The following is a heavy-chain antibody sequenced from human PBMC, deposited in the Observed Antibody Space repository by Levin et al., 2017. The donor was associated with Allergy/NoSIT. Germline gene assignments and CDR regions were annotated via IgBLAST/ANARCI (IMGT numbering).Heavy chain of an antibody. CDR1: GFTFSSYA. V-gene: IGHV3-23*01. CDR3: AKDPRYSSGWYSADY. J-gene: IGHJ4*02. CDR2: ISGSGGST. Sequence: GESLKISCAASGFTFSSYAMSWVRQAPGKGLEWVSAISGSGGSTYYADSVKGRFTISRDNSKNTLYLQMNSLRAEDTAVYYCAKDPRYSSGWYSADYWGQGTLVTVSS. D-gene: IGHD6-19*01.